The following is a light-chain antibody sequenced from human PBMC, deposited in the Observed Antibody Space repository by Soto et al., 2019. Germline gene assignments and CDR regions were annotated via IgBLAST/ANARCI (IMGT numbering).Light chain of an antibody. CDR1: QSVTTN. Sequence: ETVLTQSPVTLSVSPGEPATLFCWARQSVTTNLVWYQEKPGQAPRLLIYAASTRATGIPARFSGSGSGTEFTLTISSLQSEDSAIYYCQQYNNWPTFGQGTKVEIK. CDR3: QQYNNWPT. V-gene: IGKV3-15*01. CDR2: AAS. J-gene: IGKJ1*01.